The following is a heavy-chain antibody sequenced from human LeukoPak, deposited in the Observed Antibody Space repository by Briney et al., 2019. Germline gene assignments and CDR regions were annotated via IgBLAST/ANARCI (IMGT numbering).Heavy chain of an antibody. J-gene: IGHJ4*02. Sequence: SVKVSCKASGGTFSSYAINWVRQAPGQGLEWMGRIIPIFGTANYAQKFQGRVTITTDESTSTAYMELSSLRSEDTVVYYCARDLVLRYSSGWHFDYWGQGTLVTVSS. CDR3: ARDLVLRYSSGWHFDY. D-gene: IGHD6-19*01. CDR2: IIPIFGTA. CDR1: GGTFSSYA. V-gene: IGHV1-69*05.